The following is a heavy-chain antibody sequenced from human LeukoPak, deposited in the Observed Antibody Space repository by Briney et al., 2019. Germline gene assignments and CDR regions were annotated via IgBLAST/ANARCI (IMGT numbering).Heavy chain of an antibody. V-gene: IGHV4-59*01. Sequence: NPSETLSLTCTVSGGSISSYYWSWIRQPPGKGLEWIGYIYYSGSTNYNPSLKSRVTISVGTSKNQFSLKLSSVTAADTAVYYCAREWDGRYCSGGSCPSGFDYWGQGTLVTVSS. J-gene: IGHJ4*02. CDR1: GGSISSYY. D-gene: IGHD2-15*01. CDR2: IYYSGST. CDR3: AREWDGRYCSGGSCPSGFDY.